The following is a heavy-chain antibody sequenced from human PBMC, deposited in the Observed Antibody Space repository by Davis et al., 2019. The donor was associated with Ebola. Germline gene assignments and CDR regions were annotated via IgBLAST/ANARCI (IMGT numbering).Heavy chain of an antibody. CDR3: ARDRPLDFFFGDYYGMDV. Sequence: GESLKISCTDPVITFSSYAMTWVRQAPGKGLEWVSAISGSGGSTYYADSVKGRFTISRDNAKNSLYLQMNSLRAEDTAVYYWARDRPLDFFFGDYYGMDVWGQGTTVTVSS. J-gene: IGHJ6*02. CDR1: VITFSSYA. CDR2: ISGSGGST. V-gene: IGHV3-23*01. D-gene: IGHD3-16*01.